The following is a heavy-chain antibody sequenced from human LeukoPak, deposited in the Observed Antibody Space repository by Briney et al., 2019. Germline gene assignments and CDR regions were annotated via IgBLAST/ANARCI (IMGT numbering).Heavy chain of an antibody. J-gene: IGHJ5*02. D-gene: IGHD3-16*02. CDR3: GRRPPPIYDYVWGSYHFRPHWFDP. CDR2: IDHSGST. CDR1: GGSFSGYY. V-gene: IGHV4-34*01. Sequence: PSETLSLTCAVYGGSFSGYYWSWIRQPPGKGLEWIGEIDHSGSTNYNPSLKSRVTISVDTSKNQFSLKLSSVTAADTAVYYCGRRPPPIYDYVWGSYHFRPHWFDPWGQGTLVTVSS.